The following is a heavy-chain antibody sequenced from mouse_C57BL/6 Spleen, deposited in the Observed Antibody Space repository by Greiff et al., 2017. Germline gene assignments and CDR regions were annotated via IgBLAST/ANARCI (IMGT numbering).Heavy chain of an antibody. Sequence: ESGPGLVKPSQSLSLTCSVTGYSITSGYYWNWIRQFPGNKLEWMGYISYDGSNNYNPSLKNRISITRDTSKNQFFLKLNSVTTEDTATYYCAREVTGYYGFAYWGQGTLVTVSA. D-gene: IGHD2-3*01. CDR3: AREVTGYYGFAY. CDR2: ISYDGSN. CDR1: GYSITSGYY. V-gene: IGHV3-6*01. J-gene: IGHJ3*01.